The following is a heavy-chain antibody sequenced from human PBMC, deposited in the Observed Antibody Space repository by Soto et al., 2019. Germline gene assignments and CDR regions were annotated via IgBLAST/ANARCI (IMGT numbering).Heavy chain of an antibody. CDR3: ARGRGTTVVTANAFDI. Sequence: GASVKVSCKTSGYTFTSYVIHWVRQAPGQRPEWMGWINGGNGNTGYSQIFQDRVTITRDTSASTAYMELSSLRSEDTAVYYCARGRGTTVVTANAFDIWGQGTMVTVSS. V-gene: IGHV1-3*01. J-gene: IGHJ3*02. CDR1: GYTFTSYV. D-gene: IGHD4-17*01. CDR2: INGGNGNT.